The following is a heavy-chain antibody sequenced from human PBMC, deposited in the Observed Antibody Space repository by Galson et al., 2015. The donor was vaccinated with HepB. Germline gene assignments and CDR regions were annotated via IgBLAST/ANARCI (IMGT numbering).Heavy chain of an antibody. J-gene: IGHJ4*02. V-gene: IGHV1-46*03. D-gene: IGHD6-19*01. CDR3: ARDLHIRRGKQRLVPGY. Sequence: SVKVSCKASGYTFTSYYMHWVRQAPGQGLEWMGIINPSGGSTSYAQKFQGRVTMTRDTSTSTVYMELSSLRSEDTAVYYCARDLHIRRGKQRLVPGYWGQGTLVTVSS. CDR2: INPSGGST. CDR1: GYTFTSYY.